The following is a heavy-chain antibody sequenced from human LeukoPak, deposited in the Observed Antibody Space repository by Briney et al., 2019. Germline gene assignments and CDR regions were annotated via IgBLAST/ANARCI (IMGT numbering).Heavy chain of an antibody. V-gene: IGHV4-34*01. Sequence: SETLSLTCAVYGGSFSGYYWSWIRQPPGKGLEWIGSIYYTGSTYYNPSFKSRITISVDTSKNQFSLKVISVTAADTAVYYCARFLAGTRHFHFYYYMDVWGKGTTVTISS. D-gene: IGHD3-9*01. J-gene: IGHJ6*03. CDR1: GGSFSGYY. CDR2: IYYTGST. CDR3: ARFLAGTRHFHFYYYMDV.